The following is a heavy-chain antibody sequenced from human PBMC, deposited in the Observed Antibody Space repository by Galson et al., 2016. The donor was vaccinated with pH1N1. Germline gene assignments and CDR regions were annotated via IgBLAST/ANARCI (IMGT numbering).Heavy chain of an antibody. CDR3: ARSLNYDSWSGYSDYSMDV. Sequence: SLRLSCAASGFTFSNHAMHWVRQAPGKGLEYVAGISSYGGSPQYANSVKDRFIIFRVNTKNTLYLQMGSLRVEDMAVYYCARSLNYDSWSGYSDYSMDVWGQGTTVTVSS. CDR1: GFTFSNHA. CDR2: ISSYGGSP. D-gene: IGHD3-3*01. J-gene: IGHJ6*02. V-gene: IGHV3-64*01.